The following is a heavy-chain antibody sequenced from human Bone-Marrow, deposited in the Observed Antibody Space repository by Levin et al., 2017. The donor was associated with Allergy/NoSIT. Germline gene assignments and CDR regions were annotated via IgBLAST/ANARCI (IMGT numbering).Heavy chain of an antibody. V-gene: IGHV5-51*01. J-gene: IGHJ4*02. CDR2: IYPGDSDT. CDR1: GYKFDRFW. D-gene: IGHD3-10*01. CDR3: ARRVVGGSGSFYALEY. Sequence: NHGESLKISCQGSGYKFDRFWIGWVRQKPGKGLEWMGTIYPGDSDTKYSPSFEGQVTISADQTTDTAFLQWASLKASDSGIYYCARRVVGGSGSFYALEYWGQGTLVTVSS.